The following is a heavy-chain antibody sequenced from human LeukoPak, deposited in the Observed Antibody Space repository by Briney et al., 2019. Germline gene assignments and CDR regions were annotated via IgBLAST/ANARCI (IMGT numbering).Heavy chain of an antibody. CDR1: GFIFSNYA. CDR3: ARGLVVVPAAMLDS. Sequence: PARSLTLSCAVSGFIFSNYALHWVRQAPGKGLEWVAVISYDGSNKYYADSVKGRFIISRDNSKNPLYVQMNSLRAEDTAVYYCARGLVVVPAAMLDSWGQGTLVTVSS. J-gene: IGHJ5*01. D-gene: IGHD2-2*01. V-gene: IGHV3-30-3*01. CDR2: ISYDGSNK.